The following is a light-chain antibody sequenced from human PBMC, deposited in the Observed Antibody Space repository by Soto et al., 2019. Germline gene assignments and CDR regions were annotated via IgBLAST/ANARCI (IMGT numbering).Light chain of an antibody. CDR3: QPYNNWPLT. V-gene: IGKV3-11*01. Sequence: EIVLTQSPATLSLSPGERATLSCRASQSVSSSLAWYQQKRGQAPRLLIHDASSRATGIPDRFSGGGSGTDFTLTISRLEPEDFAVYYCQPYNNWPLTFGGGTKVDIK. CDR1: QSVSSS. J-gene: IGKJ4*01. CDR2: DAS.